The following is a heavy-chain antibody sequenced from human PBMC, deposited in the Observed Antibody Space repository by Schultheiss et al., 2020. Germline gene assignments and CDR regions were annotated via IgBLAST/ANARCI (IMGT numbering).Heavy chain of an antibody. V-gene: IGHV4-61*08. D-gene: IGHD3-10*01. CDR3: ARTGEEWFGELFFDY. Sequence: SETLSLTCTVSDGSISSGGYYWSWIRQPPGKGLEWIGYIYYSGSTNYNPSLKSRVTISVDTSKNQFSLKLSSVTAADTAVYYCARTGEEWFGELFFDYWGQVTLVTVYS. CDR2: IYYSGST. CDR1: DGSISSGGYY. J-gene: IGHJ4*02.